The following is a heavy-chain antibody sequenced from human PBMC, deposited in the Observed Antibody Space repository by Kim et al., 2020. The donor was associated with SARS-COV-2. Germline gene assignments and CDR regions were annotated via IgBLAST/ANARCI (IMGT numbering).Heavy chain of an antibody. J-gene: IGHJ6*02. CDR3: ARYSSGWYGMDV. Sequence: YYNPSLKSRVTISVDTSKNQFSLKLSSVTAADTAVYYCARYSSGWYGMDVWGQGTTVTVSS. V-gene: IGHV4-31*02. D-gene: IGHD6-19*01.